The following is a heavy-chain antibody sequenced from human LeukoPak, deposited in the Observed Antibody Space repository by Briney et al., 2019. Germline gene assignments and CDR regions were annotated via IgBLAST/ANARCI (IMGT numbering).Heavy chain of an antibody. V-gene: IGHV4-34*01. CDR2: INHSGST. CDR1: GGSFSGYY. J-gene: IGHJ5*02. D-gene: IGHD1-14*01. Sequence: PSETLSLTCAVYGGSFSGYYWSWIRQPPGKGLEWIGEINHSGSTNYNPSLKSRVTISVDTSKNQFSLKLSSVTAADTAVYYCARGLRNYPLKRDWFDPWGQGTLVTVSS. CDR3: ARGLRNYPLKRDWFDP.